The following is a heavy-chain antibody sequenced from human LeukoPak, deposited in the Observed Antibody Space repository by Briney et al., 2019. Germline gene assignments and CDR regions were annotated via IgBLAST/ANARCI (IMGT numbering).Heavy chain of an antibody. J-gene: IGHJ4*02. V-gene: IGHV3-33*01. CDR2: IWSDGSNK. D-gene: IGHD1-26*01. CDR3: ARGSGSFSGGLDY. CDR1: GFTFSSYG. Sequence: GGSLRLSCAASGFTFSSYGMHWVRQTPGKGLEWVAIIWSDGSNKYCADSVKGRFTISRDNSKNTLYLQMNSLRAEDTAVYYCARGSGSFSGGLDYWGQGTLVTVSS.